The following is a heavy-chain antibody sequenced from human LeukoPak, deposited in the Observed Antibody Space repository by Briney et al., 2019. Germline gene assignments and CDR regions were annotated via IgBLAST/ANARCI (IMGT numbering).Heavy chain of an antibody. CDR2: ISYDGSNK. Sequence: PGGSLRLSCAASGFTFSSYAMHWVRQAPGKGLEWVAVISYDGSNKYYADSVKGRFTISRDNSKNTLYLQMNSLRAEDTAVYYCARSNDYGDYVLTGWGQGTLVTVSS. J-gene: IGHJ4*02. CDR3: ARSNDYGDYVLTG. V-gene: IGHV3-30-3*01. D-gene: IGHD4-17*01. CDR1: GFTFSSYA.